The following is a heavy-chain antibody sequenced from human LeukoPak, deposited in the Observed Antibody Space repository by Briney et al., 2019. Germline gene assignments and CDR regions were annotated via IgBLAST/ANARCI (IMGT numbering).Heavy chain of an antibody. CDR2: IYYSGST. CDR1: GGSVSSSTYY. J-gene: IGHJ5*02. D-gene: IGHD4-17*01. Sequence: SETLSLTCTVSGGSVSSSTYYWGWIRQPPGKWLEWIGSIYYSGSTYYNPSLKSRVTISVDTSKNQFSLKLTSVTAADTAVYYCARHDCGASNWFDPWGQGTLVSVSS. CDR3: ARHDCGASNWFDP. V-gene: IGHV4-39*01.